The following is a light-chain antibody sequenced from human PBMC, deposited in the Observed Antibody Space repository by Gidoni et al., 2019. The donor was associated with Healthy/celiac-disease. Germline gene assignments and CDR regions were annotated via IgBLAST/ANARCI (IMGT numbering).Light chain of an antibody. CDR1: QSGSSSY. Sequence: ESVLKQSPATLSLSPGERATLSCRSSQSGSSSYLAWYQQKPGQAPRLLLYGASSRATGIPDRFSGSGSGTDFTLTISSLEPEDFAVYYCQQYGSSSWTFXXXTKVEIK. CDR3: QQYGSSSWT. CDR2: GAS. V-gene: IGKV3-20*01. J-gene: IGKJ1*01.